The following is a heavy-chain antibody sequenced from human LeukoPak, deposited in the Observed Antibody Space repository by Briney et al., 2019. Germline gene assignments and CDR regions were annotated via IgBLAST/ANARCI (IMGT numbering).Heavy chain of an antibody. Sequence: GGSLRLSCAASGFTFSDHYMSWIRQAPGKGLEWVSYSSSSGSSIYYADSVKGRFTISRDNAKNSLYLQMNSLRAEDTAVYYCTTDSSTGSYSYYYGMDVWGQGTTVTVSS. V-gene: IGHV3-11*01. D-gene: IGHD1-26*01. CDR3: TTDSSTGSYSYYYGMDV. J-gene: IGHJ6*02. CDR2: SSSSGSSI. CDR1: GFTFSDHY.